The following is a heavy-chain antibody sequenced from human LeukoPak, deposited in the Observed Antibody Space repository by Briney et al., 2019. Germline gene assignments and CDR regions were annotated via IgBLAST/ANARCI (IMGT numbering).Heavy chain of an antibody. CDR3: ARGRKYDSWSGYRGNMDV. V-gene: IGHV4-34*01. J-gene: IGHJ6*03. CDR2: INHSGST. Sequence: SETLSLTCAVYGGSFSGYDWIWIRQAPGKGLEWIGEINHSGSTNYNASLKSRVTISVDTSKNQFSLKLRSVTAADTAVYYCARGRKYDSWSGYRGNMDVWGKGTTVTVSS. CDR1: GGSFSGYD. D-gene: IGHD3-3*01.